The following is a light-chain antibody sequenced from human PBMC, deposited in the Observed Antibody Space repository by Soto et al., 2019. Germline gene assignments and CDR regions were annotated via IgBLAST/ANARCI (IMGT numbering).Light chain of an antibody. CDR1: QSVSSN. V-gene: IGKV3D-15*01. Sequence: EIVLTQSPGTLSLSPGERATLSCRASQSVSSNLAWYQQKPGQAPRLLIYGASSRATGIPARFSGSGSGTEFTLTISSLQSEDFAVYSCQQYNNWPGTSGQGTKVDIK. CDR3: QQYNNWPGT. J-gene: IGKJ1*01. CDR2: GAS.